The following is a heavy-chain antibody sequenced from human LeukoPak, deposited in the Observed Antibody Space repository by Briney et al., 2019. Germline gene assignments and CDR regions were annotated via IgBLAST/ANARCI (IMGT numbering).Heavy chain of an antibody. CDR2: IYDSGST. J-gene: IGHJ4*02. CDR3: ATDKGYHYY. V-gene: IGHV4-59*01. CDR1: GGSMTNLY. D-gene: IGHD5-12*01. Sequence: SGTLSLTCSVSGGSMTNLYWTWIRQPPGKGLEWIGDIYDSGSTRYNTSLESRVTISVDTSKNQFSLKLSSVTAADTAVYYCATDKGYHYYWGQGTLVTVSS.